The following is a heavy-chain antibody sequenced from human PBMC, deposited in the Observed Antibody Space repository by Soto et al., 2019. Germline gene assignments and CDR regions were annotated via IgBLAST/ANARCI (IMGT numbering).Heavy chain of an antibody. CDR2: IWYDGSNK. V-gene: IGHV3-33*01. Sequence: GGSLRLSCAASGFTFSSYGMHWVRQAPGKGLEWVAVIWYDGSNKYYADSVKGRFTISRDNSKNTLYLQMNSLRAEDTAVYYCASIPGIAAARTNYWGQGTLVTVSS. D-gene: IGHD6-13*01. J-gene: IGHJ4*02. CDR1: GFTFSSYG. CDR3: ASIPGIAAARTNY.